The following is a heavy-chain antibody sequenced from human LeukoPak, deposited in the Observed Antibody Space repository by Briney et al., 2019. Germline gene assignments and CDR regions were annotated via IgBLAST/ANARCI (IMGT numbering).Heavy chain of an antibody. Sequence: GGSLRLSCEASGFTFSRNWMSWVRQAPGQGLEWVASINPDGSQKLYVDSVRGRFTISRDNTKSSLYLEMNSLGAEDTAMYYCAKLLGTVTTYDYWGQGTRVTVSS. CDR2: INPDGSQK. V-gene: IGHV3-7*01. J-gene: IGHJ4*02. D-gene: IGHD2/OR15-2a*01. CDR3: AKLLGTVTTYDY. CDR1: GFTFSRNW.